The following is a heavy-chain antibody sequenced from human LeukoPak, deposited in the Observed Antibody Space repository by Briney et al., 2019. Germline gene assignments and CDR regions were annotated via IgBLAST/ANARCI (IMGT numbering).Heavy chain of an antibody. Sequence: PGGSLRLSCTTSGFPFNIYSMAWVRQAPGKGLEWVSSISSSSSYIYYADSVKGRFTISRDNAKNSLYLQMNSLRAEDTAVYYCARGYCSGGSCYGDYWGQGTLVTVSS. D-gene: IGHD2-15*01. J-gene: IGHJ4*02. V-gene: IGHV3-21*01. CDR1: GFPFNIYS. CDR2: ISSSSSYI. CDR3: ARGYCSGGSCYGDY.